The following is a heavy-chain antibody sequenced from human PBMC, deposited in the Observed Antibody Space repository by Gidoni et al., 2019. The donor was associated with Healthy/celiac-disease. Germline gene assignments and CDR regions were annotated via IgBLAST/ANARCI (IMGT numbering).Heavy chain of an antibody. J-gene: IGHJ6*02. CDR1: GFTFRSYD. CDR2: IGTAGDT. Sequence: EVQLVESGGGLVQPGGSLRLSCAASGFTFRSYDMHWVRQATGKGLEWVSSIGTAGDTSYPGSVKGRFTISRENAKNSLYLQMNSLRAGDTAVYYCARRFYNRAVTKPGGYYGMDVWGQGTTVTVSS. V-gene: IGHV3-13*01. CDR3: ARRFYNRAVTKPGGYYGMDV. D-gene: IGHD4-17*01.